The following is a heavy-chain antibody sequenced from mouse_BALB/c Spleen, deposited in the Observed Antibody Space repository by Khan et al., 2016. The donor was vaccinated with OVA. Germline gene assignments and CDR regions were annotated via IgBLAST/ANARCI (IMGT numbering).Heavy chain of an antibody. CDR3: ARKDYYDYDPFPY. CDR1: GYSITSEYT. CDR2: ISYSGNT. Sequence: EVKLLESGPGLVKPSQSLSLTCTVTGYSITSEYTWNWIRQFPGNKLEWMGFISYSGNTRYNPSLKSRISITRDTSKNQFFLQLNSVTSEDTAIYYCARKDYYDYDPFPYWGQGTLVTVSA. J-gene: IGHJ3*01. D-gene: IGHD2-4*01. V-gene: IGHV3-2*02.